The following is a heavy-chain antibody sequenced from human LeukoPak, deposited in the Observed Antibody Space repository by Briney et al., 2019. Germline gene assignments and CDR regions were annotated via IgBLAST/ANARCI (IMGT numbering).Heavy chain of an antibody. CDR2: IIPIFGTA. CDR1: GGTFSSYA. J-gene: IGHJ6*03. D-gene: IGHD2-2*02. V-gene: IGHV1-69*05. Sequence: SVKVSCKASGGTFSSYAISWVRQAPGQGLEWMGGIIPIFGTANYAQKFQGRVTITTDESTSTAYMELSSLRSEDTAVYYCAREARRTDIVVVPAAIRAYYYYYMDVWGRGTLVTVSS. CDR3: AREARRTDIVVVPAAIRAYYYYYMDV.